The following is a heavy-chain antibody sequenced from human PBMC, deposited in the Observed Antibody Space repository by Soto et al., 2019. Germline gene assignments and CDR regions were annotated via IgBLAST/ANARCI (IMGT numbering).Heavy chain of an antibody. CDR2: ISWHSASI. J-gene: IGHJ4*02. CDR1: GFTFDDYA. CDR3: AKDLNTDTEYYFDY. Sequence: GGSLRLSCAASGFTFDDYAMHWVLQAPGKGLEWVSGISWHSASIGYADSVKGRFTISRDNAKNSLYLQMNSLSAEDTALYYCAKDLNTDTEYYFDYWGQGTLVTVSS. D-gene: IGHD4-17*01. V-gene: IGHV3-9*01.